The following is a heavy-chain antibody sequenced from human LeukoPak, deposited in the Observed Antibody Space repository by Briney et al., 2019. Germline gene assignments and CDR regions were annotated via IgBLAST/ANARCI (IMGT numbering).Heavy chain of an antibody. CDR2: IYSGGSA. J-gene: IGHJ6*02. CDR1: GFSVSSKY. D-gene: IGHD2-2*03. V-gene: IGHV3-53*01. Sequence: GGSLRLSCAASGFSVSSKYMSWVRQAPGKGLEWVTVIYSGGSAYYADSVKGRFTISRDNSKNTLYLQMNSLRAEDTAVYFCASGYCSSTSCYVHYYGMDVWGQGTTVTVSS. CDR3: ASGYCSSTSCYVHYYGMDV.